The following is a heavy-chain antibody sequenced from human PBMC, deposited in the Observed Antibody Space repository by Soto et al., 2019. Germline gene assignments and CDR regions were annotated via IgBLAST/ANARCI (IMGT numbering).Heavy chain of an antibody. Sequence: GGSLRLSCAASGFTFSRYYMNWVRQAPGKGLEWVSSISTTSTYTHYADSLKGRFTISRDNAKKLLYLQMDSLRAEDTAVYYCARDDGLSSTNVKAFDIWGQGTKVTRLL. CDR2: ISTTSTYT. V-gene: IGHV3-21*01. J-gene: IGHJ3*02. D-gene: IGHD2-2*01. CDR1: GFTFSRYY. CDR3: ARDDGLSSTNVKAFDI.